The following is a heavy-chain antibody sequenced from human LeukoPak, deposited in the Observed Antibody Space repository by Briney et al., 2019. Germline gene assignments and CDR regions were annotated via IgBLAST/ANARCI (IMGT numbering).Heavy chain of an antibody. D-gene: IGHD7-27*01. V-gene: IGHV3-7*01. CDR2: MNPDGSGK. Sequence: PGGSLGLSCVASGFAIRNSWMTWVRQAPGKGLEWVANMNPDGSGKYYVDSVKGRFTVSRDNAKNSVYLQMNGLRAEDTAVYYCGRDPAWGAIDYWGQGTLVTVSS. CDR3: GRDPAWGAIDY. J-gene: IGHJ4*02. CDR1: GFAIRNSW.